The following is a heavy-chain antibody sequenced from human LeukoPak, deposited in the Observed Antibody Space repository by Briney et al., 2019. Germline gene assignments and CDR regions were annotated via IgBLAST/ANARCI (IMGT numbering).Heavy chain of an antibody. D-gene: IGHD6-13*01. Sequence: GGSLRLSCAASGFTFSSYAMSWVRQAPGKGLEWASAISGSGGSTYYADSVKGRFAISRDNSKNTLYLQMNSLRAEDTAVYYCAKDHHPYSSSWYDYWGQGTLVTVSS. CDR3: AKDHHPYSSSWYDY. CDR1: GFTFSSYA. J-gene: IGHJ4*02. V-gene: IGHV3-23*01. CDR2: ISGSGGST.